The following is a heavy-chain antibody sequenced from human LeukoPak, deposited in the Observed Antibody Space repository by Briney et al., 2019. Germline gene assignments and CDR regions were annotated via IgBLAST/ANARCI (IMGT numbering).Heavy chain of an antibody. V-gene: IGHV3-33*01. J-gene: IGHJ4*02. Sequence: PGRSLRLSCAASGFTFSSYGMHWVRQAPGKGLEWVAVIWYDGSNKYYADSVKGRFTISRDNSKKTLYLQMNSLRAEDTAVYYCARDRWEGWRMTFDYWGQGTLVTVSS. CDR1: GFTFSSYG. CDR2: IWYDGSNK. D-gene: IGHD1-26*01. CDR3: ARDRWEGWRMTFDY.